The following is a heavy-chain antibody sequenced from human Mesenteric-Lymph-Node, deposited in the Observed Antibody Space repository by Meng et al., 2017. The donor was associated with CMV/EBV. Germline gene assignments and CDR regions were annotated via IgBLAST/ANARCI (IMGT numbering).Heavy chain of an antibody. V-gene: IGHV4-59*01. CDR3: ARYSSSSSYYGLDV. Sequence: SETLSLTCTVSGGSMSHYYWTWLRQSPGKGLEWIGYIYDTGSTNYNPALESRVTISVDTSKNQFSLNLSSVTAADTAVYYCARYSSSSSYYGLDVWGQGTTVTVSS. CDR2: IYDTGST. J-gene: IGHJ6*02. D-gene: IGHD6-6*01. CDR1: GGSMSHYY.